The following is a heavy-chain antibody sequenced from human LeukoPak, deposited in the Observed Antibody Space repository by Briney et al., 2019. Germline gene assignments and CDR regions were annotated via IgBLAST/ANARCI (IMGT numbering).Heavy chain of an antibody. CDR1: GGSISSGGYS. CDR2: IYYSGST. Sequence: PSETLSLTCAVSGGSISSGGYSWSWIRQPPGKGLEWIGYIYYSGSTYYNPSLKSRVTISVDTSKNQFSLKLSSVTAADTAVYYCARSATVVNSRAYWYFDLWGRGTLVTVSS. J-gene: IGHJ2*01. D-gene: IGHD4-23*01. CDR3: ARSATVVNSRAYWYFDL. V-gene: IGHV4-30-4*07.